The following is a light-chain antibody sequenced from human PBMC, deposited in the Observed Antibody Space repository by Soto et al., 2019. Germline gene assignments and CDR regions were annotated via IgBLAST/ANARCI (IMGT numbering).Light chain of an antibody. CDR1: QSIRSW. CDR2: KAS. V-gene: IGKV1-5*03. Sequence: DIQMTQSPSTLSASVGDRVNITCRASQSIRSWLAWYQQKPGKAPNLLIYKASSLESGVPSRFSGSGSGTEVTLTIDSVQPDDFATYYCQQYNSYSGTFGQGTKLEI. J-gene: IGKJ2*01. CDR3: QQYNSYSGT.